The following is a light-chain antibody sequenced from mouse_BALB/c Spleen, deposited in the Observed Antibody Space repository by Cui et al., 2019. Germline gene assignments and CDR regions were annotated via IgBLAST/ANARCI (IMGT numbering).Light chain of an antibody. J-gene: IGKJ1*01. Sequence: DIQMTQSTASGSASVGETITITCRASGNIRSCFAWYQQKQVKAPPLLVYNAKTLADGVPSRFSGSGSGTQNSLKINSLQPEEFGSYYCQHFWSTPPTFGGGTELEIK. CDR2: NAK. CDR1: GNIRSC. CDR3: QHFWSTPPT. V-gene: IGKV12-41*01.